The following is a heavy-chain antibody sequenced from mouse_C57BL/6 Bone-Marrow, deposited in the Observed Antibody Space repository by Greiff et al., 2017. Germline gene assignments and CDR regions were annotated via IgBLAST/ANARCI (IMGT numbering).Heavy chain of an antibody. V-gene: IGHV1-74*01. CDR1: GYISTRYG. D-gene: IGHD2-4*01. CDR3: AREGRLRREDWYFDV. Sequence: QVQLQPPGAELVKPGASVKVSCKASGYISTRYGRHWVTQRPGQGLEWIGRIHPSDSDTNYNQKFKGKATLTVDNSSSTAYLQLSSLTSEDSAVDYCAREGRLRREDWYFDVWGTGTTVTVSS. CDR2: IHPSDSDT. J-gene: IGHJ1*03.